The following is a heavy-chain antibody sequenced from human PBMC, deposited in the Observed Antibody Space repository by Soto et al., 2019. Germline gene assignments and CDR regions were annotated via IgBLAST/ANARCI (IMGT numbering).Heavy chain of an antibody. J-gene: IGHJ5*02. CDR1: GYSFNTYC. Sequence: GESLMISCTGSGYSFNTYCIPSVCQMPGKGLECMGIIYPGDSDTRYSPSFQGQVTISADKSINTAYLQWSSLKASDSAIYYCARPFDTSRRYDHWGQGSLLTASS. V-gene: IGHV5-51*01. D-gene: IGHD2-2*01. CDR2: IYPGDSDT. CDR3: ARPFDTSRRYDH.